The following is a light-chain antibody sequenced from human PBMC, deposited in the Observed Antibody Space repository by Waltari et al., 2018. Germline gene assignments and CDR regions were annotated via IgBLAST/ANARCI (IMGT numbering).Light chain of an antibody. Sequence: EIVLTQSPGTLSLSPGERATLSCRASQSASNFLAWYQQKPGQAPRLLIYDTSNRATGVPARFSGSGSGTDFTLTINSLEPDDFAVYFCQQHNNWPITFGQGTRLEIK. J-gene: IGKJ5*01. CDR1: QSASNF. CDR3: QQHNNWPIT. CDR2: DTS. V-gene: IGKV3-11*01.